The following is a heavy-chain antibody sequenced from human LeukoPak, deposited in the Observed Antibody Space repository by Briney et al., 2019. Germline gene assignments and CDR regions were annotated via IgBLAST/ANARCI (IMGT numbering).Heavy chain of an antibody. CDR2: INHSGST. D-gene: IGHD3-22*01. J-gene: IGHJ5*02. CDR3: AGGPKYYYDSSGYL. CDR1: GGSFSGYY. V-gene: IGHV4-34*01. Sequence: PSETLSLTCAVYGGSFSGYYWSWVRQPPGKGLEWIGEINHSGSTNYNPSLKSRVTISVDTSKNQFSLKLSSVTAADTAVYYCAGGPKYYYDSSGYLWGQGTLVTVSS.